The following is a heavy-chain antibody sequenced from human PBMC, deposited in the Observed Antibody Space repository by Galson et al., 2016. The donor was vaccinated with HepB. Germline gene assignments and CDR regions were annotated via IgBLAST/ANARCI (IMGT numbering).Heavy chain of an antibody. CDR3: ARAVHGSGSYWDK. Sequence: SLRLSCAASGFTFSSYAMHWVRQAPGKGXXXVAXXXYXXXYESXXGAVKGRXXISRDNXKNTLYXHLNSLRAEETAVYYCARAVHGSGSYWDKWGQGTLVAVSS. D-gene: IGHD3-10*01. CDR1: GFTFSSYA. J-gene: IGHJ4*02. V-gene: IGHV3-30*01. CDR2: XXYXXXYE.